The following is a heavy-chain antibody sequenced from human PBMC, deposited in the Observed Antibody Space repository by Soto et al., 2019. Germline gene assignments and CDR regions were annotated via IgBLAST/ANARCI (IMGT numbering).Heavy chain of an antibody. D-gene: IGHD3-22*01. CDR2: ISGSGGST. CDR3: AKDPPYYYDSSGYRDY. CDR1: GFTFSSYA. Sequence: PGGSLRLSCAASGFTFSSYAMSWVRQAPGKGLEWVSAISGSGGSTYYADSVKGRFTISRDNSKNTLYLQMNSLRAEDTAVYYCAKDPPYYYDSSGYRDYWGQGTLVTVSS. J-gene: IGHJ4*02. V-gene: IGHV3-23*01.